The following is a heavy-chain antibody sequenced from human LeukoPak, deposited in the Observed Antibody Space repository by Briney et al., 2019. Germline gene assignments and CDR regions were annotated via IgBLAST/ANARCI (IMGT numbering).Heavy chain of an antibody. D-gene: IGHD3-22*01. J-gene: IGHJ4*02. CDR1: GFSFSSYW. Sequence: GGSMRLSCAASGFSFSSYWMNWVRQAPGKGLEWVANIKQDGSEKNYVDSVKGRFTISRDNAKNSLYLQMNSLKTEDTAVYYCTTSYYDSSGYHSVWGQGTLVTVSS. CDR2: IKQDGSEK. CDR3: TTSYYDSSGYHSV. V-gene: IGHV3-7*03.